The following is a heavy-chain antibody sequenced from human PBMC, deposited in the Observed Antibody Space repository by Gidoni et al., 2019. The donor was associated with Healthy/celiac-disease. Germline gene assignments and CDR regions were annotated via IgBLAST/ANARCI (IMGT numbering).Heavy chain of an antibody. Sequence: VQLPYSGPGLVNPSETLSLTCSVSVYSISSGSYWGWIRQPPGKGLEWIGSIYHSGSTYYNPSIKSRVTISVDTSKNQFSMKLSSVTAADTAVYYCARDLGSLYYYYGMDVWGQGTTVTVSS. CDR1: VYSISSGSY. V-gene: IGHV4-38-2*02. CDR3: ARDLGSLYYYYGMDV. CDR2: IYHSGST. J-gene: IGHJ6*02.